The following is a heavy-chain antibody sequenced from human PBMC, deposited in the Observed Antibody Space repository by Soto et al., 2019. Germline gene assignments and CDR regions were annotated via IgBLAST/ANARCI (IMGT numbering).Heavy chain of an antibody. CDR1: GYTFTGYY. Sequence: AASVKVSCKASGYTFTGYYMHWVRQAPGQGLEWMGWINPNSGGTNYAQKFQGRVTMTRDTSISTAYMELSRLRSDDTAVYYCARGVTYYYDSSGYGGSNWNDVGPDWGQGTLVTVSS. V-gene: IGHV1-2*02. CDR2: INPNSGGT. J-gene: IGHJ4*02. CDR3: ARGVTYYYDSSGYGGSNWNDVGPD. D-gene: IGHD3-22*01.